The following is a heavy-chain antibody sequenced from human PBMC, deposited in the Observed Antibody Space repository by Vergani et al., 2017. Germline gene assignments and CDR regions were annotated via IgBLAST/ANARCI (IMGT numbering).Heavy chain of an antibody. J-gene: IGHJ4*02. CDR2: SIPIFGTA. CDR1: GGTFSSYA. Sequence: QVQLVQSGAEVKKTGSSVKVSCKASGGTFSSYAISSVRQAPGQGLEWMGGSIPIFGTANYAQKVQGIVTMTAGESTRTAYMELSSLRSEDTAVYYSSRDGAYCCGDCYDPFDYWGQGTLVTVSS. D-gene: IGHD2-21*02. CDR3: SRDGAYCCGDCYDPFDY. V-gene: IGHV1-69*01.